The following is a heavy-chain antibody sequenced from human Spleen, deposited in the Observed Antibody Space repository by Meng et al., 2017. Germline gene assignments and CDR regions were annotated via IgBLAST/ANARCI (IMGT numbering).Heavy chain of an antibody. V-gene: IGHV3-30*09. CDR2: ISIDETRQ. CDR1: GFTFSNAW. Sequence: GESLKISCAASGFTFSNAWMTWVRQAPGKGLEWVAVISIDETRQHYADSVKGRFAISRDDSRNTLYLQMNSLRAEDTAVYYCAKADFGSGIYYYGMDVWGLGTTVTVSS. D-gene: IGHD3-10*01. J-gene: IGHJ6*02. CDR3: AKADFGSGIYYYGMDV.